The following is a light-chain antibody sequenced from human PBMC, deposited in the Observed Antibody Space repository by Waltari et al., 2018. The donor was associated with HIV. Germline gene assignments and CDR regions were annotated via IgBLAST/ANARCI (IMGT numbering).Light chain of an antibody. CDR1: RSNVGNNY. J-gene: IGLJ3*02. V-gene: IGLV1-47*01. Sequence: QSVLAQPPSASGTPGQTVTISCSGTRSNVGNNYVYWYQHLPGTAPKLLIYRNTQRPSGVPDRFFGSKSGTSASLAISGLRSEDEADYYCSAWDDSLYSRVFGGGTELTVL. CDR2: RNT. CDR3: SAWDDSLYSRV.